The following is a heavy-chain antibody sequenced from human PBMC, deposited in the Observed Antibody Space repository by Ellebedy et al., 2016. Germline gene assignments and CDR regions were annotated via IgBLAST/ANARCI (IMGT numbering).Heavy chain of an antibody. V-gene: IGHV3-23*01. CDR2: ISAGGDNT. CDR1: GFTFNTFF. J-gene: IGHJ4*02. D-gene: IGHD3/OR15-3a*01. CDR3: RHGHYADY. Sequence: GESLKISXGASGFTFNTFFMGWVRQAPGKGLEWVSTISAGGDNTQFADSVKGRFTVSRDNSRNTVYLQMNDLRVEDTALYYCRHGHYADYWGRGTLVTVSS.